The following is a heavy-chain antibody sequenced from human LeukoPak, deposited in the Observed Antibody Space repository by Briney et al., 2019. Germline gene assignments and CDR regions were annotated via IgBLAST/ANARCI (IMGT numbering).Heavy chain of an antibody. Sequence: GGSLRLSCAASGFTFSSYAMHWVRQAPGKGLEWVAVISYDGSNKYYADSVKGRFTISRDNSKNTLYLQMNSLRAEDTAVYYCARGGGMITFGGISSYYGTDVWGQGTTVTVSS. CDR1: GFTFSSYA. V-gene: IGHV3-30-3*01. D-gene: IGHD3-16*01. CDR3: ARGGGMITFGGISSYYGTDV. J-gene: IGHJ6*02. CDR2: ISYDGSNK.